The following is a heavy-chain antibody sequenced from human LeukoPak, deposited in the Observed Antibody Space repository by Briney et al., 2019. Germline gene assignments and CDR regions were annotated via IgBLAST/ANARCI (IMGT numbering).Heavy chain of an antibody. J-gene: IGHJ3*02. CDR1: GFTFSSYA. CDR3: ARVAIYYDFWSGSPNAFDI. Sequence: GGSLRLSCAASGFTFSSYAMHGVRQAPGKGLEWVAVISYDGSNKYYADSVKGRVTISRDNSQNTLYLQMNSLRAEDTAVYYCARVAIYYDFWSGSPNAFDIWGQGTMVTVSS. D-gene: IGHD3-3*01. CDR2: ISYDGSNK. V-gene: IGHV3-30-3*01.